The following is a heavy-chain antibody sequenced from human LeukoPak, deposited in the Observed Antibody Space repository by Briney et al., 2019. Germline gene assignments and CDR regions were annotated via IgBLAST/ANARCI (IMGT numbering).Heavy chain of an antibody. CDR3: TTEPHMVRGIPFDY. J-gene: IGHJ4*02. V-gene: IGHV3-15*01. Sequence: GGSLRLSCAASGFTFSNAWMSWVRQAPGKGLEWVGRIKSKTDGGTTDYAAPVKGRFTISRDDSKNTLYLQMNSLKTEDTAVYYCTTEPHMVRGIPFDYWGQGTLVTVSS. D-gene: IGHD3-10*01. CDR1: GFTFSNAW. CDR2: IKSKTDGGTT.